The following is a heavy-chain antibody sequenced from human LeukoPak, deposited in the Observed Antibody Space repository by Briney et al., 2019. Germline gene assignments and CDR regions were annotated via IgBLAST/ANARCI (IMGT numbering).Heavy chain of an antibody. D-gene: IGHD2-21*01. V-gene: IGHV3-33*01. CDR2: IWYDGSNK. Sequence: GGSLRLSCAASGFTFSSYGMHWVRQAPGKGLEWVAVIWYDGSNKYYADSVKGRFTISRDDSKNTLYLQINSLRAEDTAVYYCARDNLYSLGFDYWGQGTLVTVSS. J-gene: IGHJ4*02. CDR1: GFTFSSYG. CDR3: ARDNLYSLGFDY.